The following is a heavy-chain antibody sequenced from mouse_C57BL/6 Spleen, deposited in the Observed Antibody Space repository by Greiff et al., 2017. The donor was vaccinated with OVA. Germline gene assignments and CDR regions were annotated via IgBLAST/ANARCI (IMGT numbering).Heavy chain of an antibody. J-gene: IGHJ4*01. CDR3: ARIDDGYLYAMDY. D-gene: IGHD2-3*01. CDR1: GYTFTSYW. V-gene: IGHV1-55*01. CDR2: IYPGSGST. Sequence: QVQLQQPGAELVKPGASVKMSCKASGYTFTSYWITWVKQRPGQGLEWIGDIYPGSGSTNYNEKFKSKATLTVDTSSSTAYMQLSSLTSEDSAVYYCARIDDGYLYAMDYWGQGTSVTVSS.